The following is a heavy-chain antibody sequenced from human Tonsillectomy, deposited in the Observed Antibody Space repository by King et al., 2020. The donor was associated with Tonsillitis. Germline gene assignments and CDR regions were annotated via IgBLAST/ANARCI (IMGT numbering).Heavy chain of an antibody. Sequence: VQLQESGPGLVKPSETLSLNCTVSGGSISSFYWSWIRQPPGKGLEWIGYIFHSGSTKYNPSLKSRVTMSVDTSKNQFSLKLSSVTAADTAVYYCARDPSPNGSGGSCCWFDAWGQGTLVTVSS. CDR2: IFHSGST. D-gene: IGHD2-15*01. V-gene: IGHV4-59*01. CDR1: GGSISSFY. J-gene: IGHJ5*02. CDR3: ARDPSPNGSGGSCCWFDA.